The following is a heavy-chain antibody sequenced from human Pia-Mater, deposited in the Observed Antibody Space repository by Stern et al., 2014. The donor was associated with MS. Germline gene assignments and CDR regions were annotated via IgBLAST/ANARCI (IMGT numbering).Heavy chain of an antibody. D-gene: IGHD2-21*02. CDR2: IDPNSDTT. Sequence: VQLVQSWAEVKKPGASVKVSCKTSGYTFSNFDINWVRQAPGQGLEWVGRIDPNSDTTRYAQKFQGRVTITRDSSISTASLELSSLRYDDTAVYYCARGREVYMVTDAFDSWGQGTLVTVSS. J-gene: IGHJ4*02. CDR1: GYTFSNFD. CDR3: ARGREVYMVTDAFDS. V-gene: IGHV1-8*01.